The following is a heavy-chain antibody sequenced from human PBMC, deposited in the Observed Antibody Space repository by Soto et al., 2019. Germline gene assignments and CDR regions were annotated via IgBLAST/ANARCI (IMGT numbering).Heavy chain of an antibody. Sequence: QVQLVQSGAEVKKPGSSVKVSCKASGGTFSSYSINWVRQAPGQGLEWMGEIIPFFGPANYAQKFQGRVTITADESTSTGYTELTSLRSEDTAVYYCARDGGRHSGGIDYWGQGTLVTVSS. CDR1: GGTFSSYS. CDR3: ARDGGRHSGGIDY. J-gene: IGHJ4*02. D-gene: IGHD1-26*01. V-gene: IGHV1-69*01. CDR2: IIPFFGPA.